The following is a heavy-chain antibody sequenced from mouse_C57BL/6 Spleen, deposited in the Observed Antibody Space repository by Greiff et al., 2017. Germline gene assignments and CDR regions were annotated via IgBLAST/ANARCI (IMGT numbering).Heavy chain of an antibody. D-gene: IGHD1-1*01. Sequence: VQRVESGPGLVAPSQRLSITCTVSGFSLTSYAISWVRQPPGKGLEWLGVIWTGGGTNYNSALKSRLSISKDNSKSQVFLKMNSLQTDDTARYYCASLLVRDYYAMDYWGQGTSVTVSS. CDR2: IWTGGGT. J-gene: IGHJ4*01. CDR1: GFSLTSYA. V-gene: IGHV2-9-1*01. CDR3: ASLLVRDYYAMDY.